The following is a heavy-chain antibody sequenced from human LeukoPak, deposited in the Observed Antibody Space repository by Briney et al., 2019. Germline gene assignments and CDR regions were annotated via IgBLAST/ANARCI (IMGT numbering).Heavy chain of an antibody. D-gene: IGHD6-13*01. V-gene: IGHV4-38-2*02. Sequence: SGTLSLTCTVSGFSITTDYYWAWIRQPPGKGREWIGTIFRIGSTYYNPSLTSRVTISVDTSKNQFSLNLSSVTAADTALYYCARVIDVAAAGYFDSWGQGTQVTVSS. CDR2: IFRIGST. J-gene: IGHJ4*02. CDR3: ARVIDVAAAGYFDS. CDR1: GFSITTDYY.